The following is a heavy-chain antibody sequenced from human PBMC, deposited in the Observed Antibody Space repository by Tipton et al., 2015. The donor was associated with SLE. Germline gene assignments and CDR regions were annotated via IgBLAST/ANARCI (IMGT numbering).Heavy chain of an antibody. J-gene: IGHJ6*02. CDR1: GGSFSGYY. Sequence: TLSLTCAVSGGSFSGYYWYWVRQPPEQGLEWIGEITQSGVTNYNPSLKSRVTMSLDTSKNQFSLKLTSVTAADTAVYFCARGCSSTSCDPFDYFGLDVWGQGTSVTVSS. CDR3: ARGCSSTSCDPFDYFGLDV. V-gene: IGHV4-34*01. D-gene: IGHD2-2*01. CDR2: ITQSGVT.